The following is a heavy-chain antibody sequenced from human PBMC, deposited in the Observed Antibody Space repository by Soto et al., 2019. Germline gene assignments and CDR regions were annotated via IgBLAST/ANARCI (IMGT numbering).Heavy chain of an antibody. V-gene: IGHV1-18*01. CDR1: GYTFTSYD. D-gene: IGHD6-19*01. Sequence: ASVKVSCKASGYTFTSYDISWVRQAPGQGLEWMGWISAYNGNTNYAQKLQGRVTMTTDTSTSTAYMELRSLRSDDTAVYYCARDGAVAGTSDFDYWGQGTLVTVPS. CDR3: ARDGAVAGTSDFDY. CDR2: ISAYNGNT. J-gene: IGHJ4*02.